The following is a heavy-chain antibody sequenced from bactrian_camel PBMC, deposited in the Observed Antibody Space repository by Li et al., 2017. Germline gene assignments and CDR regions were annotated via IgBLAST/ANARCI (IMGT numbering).Heavy chain of an antibody. V-gene: IGHV3S40*01. CDR1: RYFRGSNC. J-gene: IGHJ4*01. D-gene: IGHD2*01. CDR2: IYIGGGTP. Sequence: DVQLVESGGGSVQAGGSLRLSCAASRYFRGSNCFGWFRQAPGKEREAVAYIYIGGGTPYYADSVKGRFTISQDNAEKTVYLQMNSLKPEDAAMYYCAAAWVGGTYDGNCLGPPYNSWGQGTQVTVS. CDR3: AAAWVGGTYDGNCLGPPYNS.